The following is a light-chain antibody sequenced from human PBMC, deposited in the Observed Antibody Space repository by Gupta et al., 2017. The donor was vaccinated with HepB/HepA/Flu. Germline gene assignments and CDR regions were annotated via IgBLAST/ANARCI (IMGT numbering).Light chain of an antibody. V-gene: IGKV1-39*01. J-gene: IGKJ1*01. CDR2: DEI. CDR1: ENLLNS. Sequence: DIEMTQSPSSLSASVGDRPTITCRSSENLLNSFKSYQQKTGEAPKRLIYDEISLQSGVPSECSGSGSGIDVTLPISSMQSADFVTYYCQQTYSDPRTFGQGTKLEIK. CDR3: QQTYSDPRT.